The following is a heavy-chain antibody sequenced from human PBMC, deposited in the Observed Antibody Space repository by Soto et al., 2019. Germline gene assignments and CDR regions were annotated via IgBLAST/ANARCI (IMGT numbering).Heavy chain of an antibody. V-gene: IGHV3-30*18. CDR2: ISYDGSNK. J-gene: IGHJ4*02. CDR3: AKPAYCGGDCPPYFDY. CDR1: GFTFSSYG. Sequence: GGSLRLSCAASGFTFSSYGMHWVRQAPGKGLEWVAVISYDGSNKYYADSVKGRFTISRDNSKNTLYLQMNSLRAEDTAVYYCAKPAYCGGDCPPYFDYWGQGTLVTVSS. D-gene: IGHD2-21*02.